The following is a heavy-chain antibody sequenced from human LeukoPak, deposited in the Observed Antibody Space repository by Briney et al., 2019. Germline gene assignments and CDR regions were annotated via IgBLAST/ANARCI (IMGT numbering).Heavy chain of an antibody. Sequence: PSETLSLTCTVSGGSISSSSYYWSWIRQPPGKGLEWIGEINHSGSTNYNPSLKSRVTISVDTSKNQFSLKLSSVTAADTAVYYCARATPYCSGGSCYRYYYYYMDVWGKGTTVTVSS. CDR2: INHSGST. J-gene: IGHJ6*03. CDR3: ARATPYCSGGSCYRYYYYYMDV. D-gene: IGHD2-15*01. CDR1: GGSISSSSYY. V-gene: IGHV4-39*07.